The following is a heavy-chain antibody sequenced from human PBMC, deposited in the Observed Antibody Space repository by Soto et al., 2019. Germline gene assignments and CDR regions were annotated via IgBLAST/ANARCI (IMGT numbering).Heavy chain of an antibody. CDR3: ATGDRRDSSGYYLDY. CDR2: INPSGGST. V-gene: IGHV1-46*01. CDR1: GYTFTSYY. D-gene: IGHD3-22*01. Sequence: QVQLVQSGAEVKKPGASVKVSCKASGYTFTSYYMHWVRQAPGQGLEWMGIINPSGGSTSYAQKFQGRVTMTRDTSTSTVYMELSSLRSDDTAVYYCATGDRRDSSGYYLDYWGQGTLVTVSS. J-gene: IGHJ4*02.